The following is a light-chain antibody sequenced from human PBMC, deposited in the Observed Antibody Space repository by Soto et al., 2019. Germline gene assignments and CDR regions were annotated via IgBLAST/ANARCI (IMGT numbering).Light chain of an antibody. V-gene: IGKV1-12*01. Sequence: DIPMTQSPSSLSASVGDRITITCRASQDIGGWLAWFQQKPGKAPQYLIQAASILQSGVPSRFSGSGSGTEFILTINNLQPEDFASYFCLQVYCFPRTFGLGTKVDIK. J-gene: IGKJ1*01. CDR3: LQVYCFPRT. CDR1: QDIGGW. CDR2: AAS.